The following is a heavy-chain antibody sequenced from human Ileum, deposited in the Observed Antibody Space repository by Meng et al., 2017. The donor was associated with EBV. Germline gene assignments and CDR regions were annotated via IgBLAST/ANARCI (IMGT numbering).Heavy chain of an antibody. Sequence: LQATGPGLVQPSDTLSLPCAVSGYSISTTNWWGWIRQPPGKGLEWIGHIYYSGTTYNNPSLKSRVTMSIDPSKNQFSLKLSSVTAVDTAVYYCARNSESGSYIDYWGLGTLVTVSS. V-gene: IGHV4-28*01. CDR3: ARNSESGSYIDY. CDR1: GYSISTTNW. CDR2: IYYSGTT. J-gene: IGHJ4*02. D-gene: IGHD1-26*01.